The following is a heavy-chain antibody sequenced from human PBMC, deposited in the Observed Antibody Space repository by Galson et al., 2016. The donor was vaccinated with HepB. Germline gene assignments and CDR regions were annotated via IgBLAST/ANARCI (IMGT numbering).Heavy chain of an antibody. D-gene: IGHD3-10*01. Sequence: SVKVSCKASGYTFTGYYMHWVRQAPGQGLEWMGWINPNSGGTNYAQKFQGWVTMTRDTSISTAYMELSRLRSDDTAVYYCALSFGELFGFAYWCQGPLVTVSS. J-gene: IGHJ4*02. V-gene: IGHV1-2*04. CDR3: ALSFGELFGFAY. CDR1: GYTFTGYY. CDR2: INPNSGGT.